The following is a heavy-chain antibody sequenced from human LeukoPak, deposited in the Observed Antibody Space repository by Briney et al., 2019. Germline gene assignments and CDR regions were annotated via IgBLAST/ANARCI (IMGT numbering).Heavy chain of an antibody. CDR3: ARRFDS. CDR2: ISSGSI. J-gene: IGHJ4*02. CDR1: GFTFSSYG. V-gene: IGHV3-48*02. Sequence: GGSLRLSCVASGFTFSSYGMNWVRQAPGKGLEWVSYISSGSIYYADSVKGRFTISRDNAKNSLYLQMNSLRDEDTAVYYCARRFDSWGQGTLVTVSS.